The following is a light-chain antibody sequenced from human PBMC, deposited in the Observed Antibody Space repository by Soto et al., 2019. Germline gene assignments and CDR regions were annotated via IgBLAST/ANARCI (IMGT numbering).Light chain of an antibody. J-gene: IGLJ3*02. CDR2: LNSDGSH. V-gene: IGLV4-69*01. CDR3: QTWGTGFWV. Sequence: QLVLTQSPSASASLGASVKLTCTLSSGHSSYAIAWHQQQPEKGPRYLMKLNSDGSHSKGDGIPDRFSGSSSGAERYLTISRLQSEDEADYYRQTWGTGFWVFGGGTKLTVL. CDR1: SGHSSYA.